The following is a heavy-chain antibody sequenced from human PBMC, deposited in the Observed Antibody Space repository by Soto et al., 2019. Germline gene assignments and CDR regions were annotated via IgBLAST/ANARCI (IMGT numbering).Heavy chain of an antibody. CDR2: IGTAGDT. J-gene: IGHJ4*02. CDR1: GFTFSGFD. Sequence: GGSLRLSCEASGFTFSGFDMHWFRQPTGKGLEWVSSIGTAGDTYYAVSVKGRFTISRDNAKNSLSLQMNSLRAGDMAVYFCAKSQEIGTHFFDSWGQGTQVTVSS. D-gene: IGHD6-13*01. V-gene: IGHV3-13*01. CDR3: AKSQEIGTHFFDS.